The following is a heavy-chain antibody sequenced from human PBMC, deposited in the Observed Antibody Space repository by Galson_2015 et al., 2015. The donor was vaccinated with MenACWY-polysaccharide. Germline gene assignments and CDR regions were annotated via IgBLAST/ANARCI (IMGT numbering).Heavy chain of an antibody. D-gene: IGHD3-22*01. CDR3: ARSGYYDSFDAFDI. CDR1: GFTFSSYS. V-gene: IGHV3-48*01. Sequence: SLRLSCAASGFTFSSYSMNWVRQAPGKGLEWVSYISSSSSTIYYADSVKGRFTISRDNAKNSLYLQMNSLRAEDTAVYYCARSGYYDSFDAFDIWGQATMVTVSS. CDR2: ISSSSSTI. J-gene: IGHJ3*02.